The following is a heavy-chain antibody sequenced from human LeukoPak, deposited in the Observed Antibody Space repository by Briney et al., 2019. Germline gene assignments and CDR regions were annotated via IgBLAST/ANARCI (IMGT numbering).Heavy chain of an antibody. CDR2: IKQDGSEK. CDR3: ARDRGRYGGNSLGGCPY. D-gene: IGHD4-23*01. CDR1: GFTFSSYW. Sequence: PGGSLRLSCAASGFTFSSYWMSWVRQAPGKGLEWVANIKQDGSEKYYVDSVKGRFTISRDNAKNSLYLQMNSLRAEDTAVYYCARDRGRYGGNSLGGCPYWGQGTLVTVSS. J-gene: IGHJ4*02. V-gene: IGHV3-7*01.